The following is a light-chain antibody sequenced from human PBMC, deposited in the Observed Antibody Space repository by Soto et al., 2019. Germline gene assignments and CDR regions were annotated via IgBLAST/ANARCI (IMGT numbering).Light chain of an antibody. CDR2: GAS. CDR1: QSVSTN. Sequence: EIVMTQSPATLSVSPGERATLSCRASQSVSTNLAWYQQKPGQAPRLLIYGASARATDIPARFSGSGSGTEFTLTISSLQSEDFALYFFQQYNNWPTFSRGTKVDIK. CDR3: QQYNNWPT. V-gene: IGKV3-15*01. J-gene: IGKJ1*01.